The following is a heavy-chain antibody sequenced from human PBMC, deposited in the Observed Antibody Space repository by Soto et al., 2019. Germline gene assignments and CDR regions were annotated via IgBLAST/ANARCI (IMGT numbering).Heavy chain of an antibody. CDR1: GYSFTSYW. Sequence: PGESLKISCKGSGYSFTSYWIGWVRQMPGKGLEWMGIIYPGDSDTRYSPSFQGQVTISADKSISTAYLQWSSLKASDTAMYYCATSSAGNYYYCGMDVWGQGTTVTVSS. CDR2: IYPGDSDT. V-gene: IGHV5-51*01. CDR3: ATSSAGNYYYCGMDV. J-gene: IGHJ6*02. D-gene: IGHD6-13*01.